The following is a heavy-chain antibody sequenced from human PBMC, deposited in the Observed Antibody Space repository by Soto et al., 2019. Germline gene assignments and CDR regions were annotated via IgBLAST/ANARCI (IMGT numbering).Heavy chain of an antibody. Sequence: GASVKVSCKASGYTFNSYGISWVRQAPGQGLQWVGWISGYNGNTKYAQKFQGRVTMTTDKSTATAQMELRSLRSDDTAVYYCARAQGATPNNYLGPWGQGTLVTVSS. J-gene: IGHJ5*02. CDR2: ISGYNGNT. D-gene: IGHD1-1*01. V-gene: IGHV1-18*01. CDR3: ARAQGATPNNYLGP. CDR1: GYTFNSYG.